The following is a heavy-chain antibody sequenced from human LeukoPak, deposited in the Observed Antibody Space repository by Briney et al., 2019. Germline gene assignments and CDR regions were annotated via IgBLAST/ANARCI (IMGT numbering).Heavy chain of an antibody. CDR3: AEVPVVVPAYYYYMDV. CDR1: GFTFSSYA. Sequence: GGSLRLSCAASGFTFSSYAMSWVRQAPGKGLEWVSAISGSGGSTYYADSVKGRFTISRDNSKNTLYLQMNSLRAEDTAVYYCAEVPVVVPAYYYYMDVWGKGTTVTVSS. D-gene: IGHD2-2*01. J-gene: IGHJ6*03. CDR2: ISGSGGST. V-gene: IGHV3-23*01.